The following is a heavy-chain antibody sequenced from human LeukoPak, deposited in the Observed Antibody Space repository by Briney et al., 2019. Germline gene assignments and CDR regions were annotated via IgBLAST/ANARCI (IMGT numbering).Heavy chain of an antibody. D-gene: IGHD6-19*01. CDR1: GGSISSYY. J-gene: IGHJ4*02. CDR2: IYYSGST. CDR3: ARDGRAVAGSDY. Sequence: SETLSLTCTVSGGSISSYYWSWIRQPPGKGLEWIGYIYYSGSTNYNPSLKSRVTISVDTSKNQFSLKLSSVTAADTAVYYCARDGRAVAGSDYWGQGTLVTVSS. V-gene: IGHV4-59*01.